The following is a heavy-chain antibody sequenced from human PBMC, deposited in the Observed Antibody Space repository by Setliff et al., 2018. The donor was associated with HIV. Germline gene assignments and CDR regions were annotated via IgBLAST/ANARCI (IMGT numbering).Heavy chain of an antibody. V-gene: IGHV3-7*01. Sequence: GGSLRLSCAASGFTFSSSWMHWVCQAPEKGQEWVADIKCDGSEKYYVDSVKGRLTISRDNAKNSLYLQMNSLRAEDTAVYYCARAVHSGWYYFDYWGQGTLVTVSS. J-gene: IGHJ4*02. CDR2: IKCDGSEK. CDR3: ARAVHSGWYYFDY. D-gene: IGHD6-19*01. CDR1: GFTFSSSW.